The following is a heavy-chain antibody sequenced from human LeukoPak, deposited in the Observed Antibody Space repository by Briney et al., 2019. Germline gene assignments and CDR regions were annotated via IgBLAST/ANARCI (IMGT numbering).Heavy chain of an antibody. D-gene: IGHD3-22*01. CDR1: GGSISSSSYY. CDR2: IYYSGST. V-gene: IGHV4-39*01. CDR3: ARRDSSGYDAFDI. Sequence: KPSETLSLTCTVSGGSISSSSYYWGWIHQPPGKGLEWIGSIYYSGSTYYNPSLKSRVTISVDTSKNQFSLKLSSVTAADTAVHYCARRDSSGYDAFDIWGQGTMVTVSS. J-gene: IGHJ3*02.